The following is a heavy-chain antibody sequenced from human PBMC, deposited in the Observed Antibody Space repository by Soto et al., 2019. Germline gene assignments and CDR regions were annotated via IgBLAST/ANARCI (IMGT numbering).Heavy chain of an antibody. Sequence: QVQLVQSGAEVKKPGSSVKVSCKASGGTFSSYAISWVRQAPGQGLEWMGGIIPISGTANYAQKFQGRVTITGDESTSTAYMELSSLRSEYTAVYYCARSQGSSTSLEIYYYYYYGMDVWGQGTTVTVSS. J-gene: IGHJ6*02. CDR1: GGTFSSYA. CDR2: IIPISGTA. CDR3: ARSQGSSTSLEIYYYYYYGMDV. V-gene: IGHV1-69*01. D-gene: IGHD2-2*01.